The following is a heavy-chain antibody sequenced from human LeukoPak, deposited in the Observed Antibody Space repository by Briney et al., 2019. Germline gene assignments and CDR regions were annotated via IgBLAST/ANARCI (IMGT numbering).Heavy chain of an antibody. CDR2: IWGGGGST. J-gene: IGHJ4*02. CDR1: GFTFDDYC. Sequence: GSLRLSCAGSGFTFDDYCMEWVRQAPGKGLEWVFLIWGGGGSTYYADSVKGRFTISRDNSKNSLYLQMNSLRTEDTALYYCAKDTYYYDSSGYEGPSFDYWGQGTLVTVSS. CDR3: AKDTYYYDSSGYEGPSFDY. D-gene: IGHD3-22*01. V-gene: IGHV3-43*02.